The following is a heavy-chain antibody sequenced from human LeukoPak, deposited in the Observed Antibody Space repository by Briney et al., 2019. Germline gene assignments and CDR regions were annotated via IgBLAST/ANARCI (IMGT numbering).Heavy chain of an antibody. D-gene: IGHD3-22*01. Sequence: SETLSLTCSVSGGFNTHYYWSWIRQPPGKGLEWIGYIYHSGSTNYNPSLKSRVTISVDTSKNHFSLKLSSVTAADTAVYYCARGQWLPVYDFWGQGALVTVSS. CDR2: IYHSGST. CDR3: ARGQWLPVYDF. J-gene: IGHJ4*02. CDR1: GGFNTHYY. V-gene: IGHV4-59*01.